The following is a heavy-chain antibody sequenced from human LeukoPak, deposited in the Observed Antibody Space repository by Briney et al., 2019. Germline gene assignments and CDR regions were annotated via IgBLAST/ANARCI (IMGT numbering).Heavy chain of an antibody. J-gene: IGHJ4*02. V-gene: IGHV3-23*01. Sequence: GGTLRLSCAASGFPLRSYGMSWVRQAPGKGLEWVSAISAGAVSTYYADSVKGRFTISRDSSKNTLYLQMNSLRAEDTAVYYCAKGGSSSWDYLDYWGQGTLVTVSS. CDR1: GFPLRSYG. D-gene: IGHD6-13*01. CDR3: AKGGSSSWDYLDY. CDR2: ISAGAVST.